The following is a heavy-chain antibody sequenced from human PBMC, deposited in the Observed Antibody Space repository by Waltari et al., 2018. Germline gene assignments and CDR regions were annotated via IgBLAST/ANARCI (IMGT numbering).Heavy chain of an antibody. D-gene: IGHD3-3*01. Sequence: QVQLVESGGGVVQPGGSRRLSCAASGFTCREYAMHWVRQAPGKGLEWWTLIISAGRNKYYADSVKGRFPISRDDSNNTLYLQMNSLRDEDTAIYYCARERRGYFAEWWGQGTLVAVSS. CDR1: GFTCREYA. CDR3: ARERRGYFAEW. V-gene: IGHV3-30*02. J-gene: IGHJ4*02. CDR2: IISAGRNK.